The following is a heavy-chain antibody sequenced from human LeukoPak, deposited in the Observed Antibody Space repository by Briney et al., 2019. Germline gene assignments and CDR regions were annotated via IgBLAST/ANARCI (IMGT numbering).Heavy chain of an antibody. Sequence: PSETLSLTCTVSGGSISSSNYYWGWIRQPPGKGLEWIGYIYYSGITNYNLSLKSRVTISVDTSKNQFTLKLSSVTAADTAVYYCAREYDSSSLFDYWGQGTLVTVSS. J-gene: IGHJ4*02. CDR1: GGSISSSNYY. V-gene: IGHV4-61*01. CDR2: IYYSGIT. CDR3: AREYDSSSLFDY. D-gene: IGHD3-22*01.